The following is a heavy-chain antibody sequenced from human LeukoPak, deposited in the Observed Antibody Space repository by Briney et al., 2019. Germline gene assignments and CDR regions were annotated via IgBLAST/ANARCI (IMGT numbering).Heavy chain of an antibody. CDR1: GYTLTELS. CDR2: FDPEDGET. V-gene: IGHV1-24*01. Sequence: ASVKVSCKVSGYTLTELSMHWVRQAPGKGLEWMGGFDPEDGETIYAQKFQGRVTMTEDTSTDTAYMELSSLRSEDTAVYYCATVCTSCYTGAYCYYGMDVWGQGTTVTVSS. J-gene: IGHJ6*02. CDR3: ATVCTSCYTGAYCYYGMDV. D-gene: IGHD2-2*01.